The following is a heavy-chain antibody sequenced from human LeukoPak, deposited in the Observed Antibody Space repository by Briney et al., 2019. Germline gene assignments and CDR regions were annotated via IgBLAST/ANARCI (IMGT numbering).Heavy chain of an antibody. Sequence: PSETLSLTCTVSGGSISSSSYYWGWIRQPPGKGLEWIGSIYYSGSTYYNPSLKSRVTISVDTSKNQFSLKLSSVTAADTAVYYCARGGTRKKQFDYWGQGTLVTVSS. CDR1: GGSISSSSYY. V-gene: IGHV4-39*07. J-gene: IGHJ4*02. CDR3: ARGGTRKKQFDY. D-gene: IGHD1-7*01. CDR2: IYYSGST.